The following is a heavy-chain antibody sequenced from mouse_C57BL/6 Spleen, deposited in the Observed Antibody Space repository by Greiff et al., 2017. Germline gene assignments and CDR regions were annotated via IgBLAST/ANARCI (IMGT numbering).Heavy chain of an antibody. J-gene: IGHJ3*01. CDR2: IHPNSGST. D-gene: IGHD1-1*01. Sequence: QVQLQQPGAELVKPGASVKLSCKASGYTFTSYWMHWVKQRPGQGLEWIGMIHPNSGSTNYNEKFKSKATLTVDNSSSTAYMQLSSLTSEDSAVYYCARWDYGSSYGFAYWGQGTLVTVSA. CDR3: ARWDYGSSYGFAY. CDR1: GYTFTSYW. V-gene: IGHV1-64*01.